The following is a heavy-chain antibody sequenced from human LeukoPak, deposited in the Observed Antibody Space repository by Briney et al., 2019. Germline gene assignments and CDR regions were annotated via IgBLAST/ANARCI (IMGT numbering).Heavy chain of an antibody. D-gene: IGHD3-22*01. V-gene: IGHV4-39*01. Sequence: PSETLSLTCSVSGGSIYNSAYHWGWTRQPPGKGLEWIGSIYYSGSTYYNPSLKSRVTISVDTSKNQFSLKLSSVTAADTAVYYCARPGEVYYYDSSGYPAHYFDYWGQGTLVTVSS. CDR3: ARPGEVYYYDSSGYPAHYFDY. CDR2: IYYSGST. CDR1: GGSIYNSAYH. J-gene: IGHJ4*02.